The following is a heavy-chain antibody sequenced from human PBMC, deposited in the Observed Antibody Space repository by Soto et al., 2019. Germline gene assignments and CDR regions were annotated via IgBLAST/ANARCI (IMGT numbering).Heavy chain of an antibody. CDR2: FYYTGTT. CDR3: AKEHRGSSWFCEY. J-gene: IGHJ4*02. V-gene: IGHV4-39*01. CDR1: GGSISSSSYY. Sequence: SETLSLTCTVSGGSISSSSYYWGWIRQPPGKGLEWIGSFYYTGTTYYNPSLKSRVTVSVDTSKSQFSLKLSSVTAADTALYYCAKEHRGSSWFCEYWGQGTLVTVS. D-gene: IGHD6-13*01.